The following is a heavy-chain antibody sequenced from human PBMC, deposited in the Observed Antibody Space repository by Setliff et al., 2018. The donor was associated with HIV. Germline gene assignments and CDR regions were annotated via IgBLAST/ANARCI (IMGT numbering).Heavy chain of an antibody. CDR2: INPNIGST. Sequence: ASVKVSCKASGYTFTGYYIHWVRQAPGRGLQWMGRINPNIGSTNCAQNFQGRATMTRDTSVNTAFMELSNLRSDDTAVYYCARDYRTTDILSSGYMDVWGKGTTVTVSS. D-gene: IGHD3-9*01. CDR1: GYTFTGYY. J-gene: IGHJ6*03. CDR3: ARDYRTTDILSSGYMDV. V-gene: IGHV1-2*06.